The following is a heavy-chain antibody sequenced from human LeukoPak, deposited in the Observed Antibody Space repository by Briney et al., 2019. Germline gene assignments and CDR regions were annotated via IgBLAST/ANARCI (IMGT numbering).Heavy chain of an antibody. Sequence: TGRSLRLSCAASGFTFSTSIMRWVRQAPGKGLEWVAVISYDGNNKYYADSVKGRFTISRDNSKSTLYVQMNSLRAEDTAVYYCAKEVTAAGGNFEYWGQGTLVTVSS. CDR2: ISYDGNNK. CDR3: AKEVTAAGGNFEY. J-gene: IGHJ4*02. D-gene: IGHD6-13*01. CDR1: GFTFSTSI. V-gene: IGHV3-30*18.